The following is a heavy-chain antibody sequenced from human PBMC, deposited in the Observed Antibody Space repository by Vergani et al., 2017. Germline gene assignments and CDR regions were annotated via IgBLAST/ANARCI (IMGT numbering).Heavy chain of an antibody. V-gene: IGHV3-48*01. Sequence: EVQLVESGGGLVQPGGSLRLSCAASGFTFNSSSMHWVRQAPGKGLEWVSAIRSADTNTYYADSVEGRFAISRDNAKTSLYLQMNSLRVEDTAVYYCAREGVPDAFDIWGQGTMVTVSS. D-gene: IGHD4/OR15-4a*01. CDR3: AREGVPDAFDI. J-gene: IGHJ3*02. CDR1: GFTFNSSS. CDR2: IRSADTNT.